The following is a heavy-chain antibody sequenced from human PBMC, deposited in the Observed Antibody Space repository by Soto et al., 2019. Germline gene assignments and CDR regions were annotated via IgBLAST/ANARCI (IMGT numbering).Heavy chain of an antibody. V-gene: IGHV3-15*01. Sequence: EVQLLESGGDLVKPGGCLRLSCAASGITFTNAWMSWVRQAPGKGLEWVGRIKNKVDGGTTDYAAPVRGRFTISRDDSKNTLFLQMNSLETEDTAVYYCTTDPGDYEDFWGQGTLVTVSS. J-gene: IGHJ4*02. CDR1: GITFTNAW. D-gene: IGHD4-17*01. CDR2: IKNKVDGGTT. CDR3: TTDPGDYEDF.